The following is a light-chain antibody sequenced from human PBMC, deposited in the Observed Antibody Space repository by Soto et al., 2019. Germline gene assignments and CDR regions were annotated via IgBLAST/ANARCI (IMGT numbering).Light chain of an antibody. J-gene: IGKJ1*01. Sequence: EIVMTQSPATLSVSPGERASGSCRASQSVTSRLAWYQHKPGQAPRLLIYGASTRATGIPDRFSGSGSGMDFTLTISSLEPEDFAVYYCQQSGESQWTFGHRTKVDIK. V-gene: IGKV3D-15*01. CDR2: GAS. CDR3: QQSGESQWT. CDR1: QSVTSR.